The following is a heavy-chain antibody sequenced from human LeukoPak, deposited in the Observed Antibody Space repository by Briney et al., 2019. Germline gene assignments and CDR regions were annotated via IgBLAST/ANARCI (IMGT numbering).Heavy chain of an antibody. V-gene: IGHV3-48*01. D-gene: IGHD3-16*01. J-gene: IGHJ6*03. CDR3: ARDANGGRFIHYHYMDV. CDR2: IHSSDGTI. CDR1: GFTLSTFS. Sequence: GGSLRLSCVASGFTLSTFSMNWVRQDPVKGLQWLSYIHSSDGTIHYADSVKGRFTISRDNANNLLYLQMNSLRAEDTAVYYCARDANGGRFIHYHYMDVWGKGTTVTVSS.